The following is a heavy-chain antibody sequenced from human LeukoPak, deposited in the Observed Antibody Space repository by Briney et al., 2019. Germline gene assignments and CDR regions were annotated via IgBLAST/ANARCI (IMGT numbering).Heavy chain of an antibody. Sequence: SSETLSLTCTVSGGSISSYYWSWIRQPPGKGLEWIGYIYYSGSTNYNPSLKSRVTISVDTSKNQFSLKLSSVTAADTAVYYCASEYYDFWSGYARYGMDVWGQGTTVTVSS. J-gene: IGHJ6*02. CDR1: GGSISSYY. CDR3: ASEYYDFWSGYARYGMDV. CDR2: IYYSGST. V-gene: IGHV4-59*08. D-gene: IGHD3-3*01.